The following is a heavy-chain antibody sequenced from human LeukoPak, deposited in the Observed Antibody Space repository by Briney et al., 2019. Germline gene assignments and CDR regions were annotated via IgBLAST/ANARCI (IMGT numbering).Heavy chain of an antibody. CDR3: ARGATVTATLVFDS. Sequence: NPSETLSLTCSVSGGSISNYYWSWIRQPPGKGLEWIGNVYYSGTTYYNASLKNRVTISVDMSKNQFSLKLTSVTAADTAVYYCARGATVTATLVFDSWGQGTLVTVSS. D-gene: IGHD2-15*01. CDR2: VYYSGTT. J-gene: IGHJ4*02. CDR1: GGSISNYY. V-gene: IGHV4-59*01.